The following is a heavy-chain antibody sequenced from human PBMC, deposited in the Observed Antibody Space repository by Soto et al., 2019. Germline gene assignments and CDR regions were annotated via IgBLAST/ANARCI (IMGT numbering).Heavy chain of an antibody. V-gene: IGHV4-59*08. CDR2: IYYSGST. CDR1: GGSISSYY. Sequence: SETLSLTCTVSGGSISSYYWSWIRQPPGKGLEWIGYIYYSGSTNYNPSLKSRVTISVDTSKNQFSLKLSSVTAADTAVYYCARHHDFWSGYLDYWGQGTLVTVSS. D-gene: IGHD3-3*01. J-gene: IGHJ4*02. CDR3: ARHHDFWSGYLDY.